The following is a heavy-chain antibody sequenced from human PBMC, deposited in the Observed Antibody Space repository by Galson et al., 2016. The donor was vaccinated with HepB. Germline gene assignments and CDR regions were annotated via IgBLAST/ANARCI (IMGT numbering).Heavy chain of an antibody. V-gene: IGHV3-30-3*01. Sequence: SLRLSCAASGFTLSHYAMDWVRQAPGKGLEWVAFITYDGNTTYYADSVKGRFTVSRDNSKNTLSLQVNSLRAEDTAVYYCARGQSYYGSTEYDYWGQGTLVTVSP. J-gene: IGHJ4*02. CDR2: ITYDGNTT. CDR3: ARGQSYYGSTEYDY. CDR1: GFTLSHYA. D-gene: IGHD3-10*01.